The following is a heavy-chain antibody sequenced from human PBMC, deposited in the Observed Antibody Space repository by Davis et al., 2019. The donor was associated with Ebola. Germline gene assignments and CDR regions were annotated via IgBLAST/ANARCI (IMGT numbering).Heavy chain of an antibody. CDR3: ARDNVAVAGTGFDY. CDR1: GGFVSSGGYS. D-gene: IGHD6-19*01. J-gene: IGHJ4*02. V-gene: IGHV4-61*08. CDR2: YYYTGST. Sequence: MPSETLSLTCAVSGGFVSSGGYSWSWIRQPPGKGLEWIGYYYYTGSTYYNPSLKSRVTISVDTSKNQFSLKLTSVTAADTAVYYCARDNVAVAGTGFDYWGQGTLVTVSS.